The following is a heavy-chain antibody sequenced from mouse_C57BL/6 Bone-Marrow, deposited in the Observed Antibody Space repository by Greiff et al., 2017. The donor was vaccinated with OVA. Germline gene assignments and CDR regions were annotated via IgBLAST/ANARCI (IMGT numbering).Heavy chain of an antibody. CDR2: INPEDGDT. D-gene: IGHD2-1*01. CDR3: SRCRGNSYDLDY. V-gene: IGHV14-2*01. J-gene: IGHJ4*01. CDR1: GFNFKDYY. Sequence: EVKLQESGAELVKPGASVKLSCTASGFNFKDYYMHWVKQRTEQGLEWIGRINPEDGDTYYAPKFQGKATITADTSSNTAYLQLSSLTSEDTAVYYCSRCRGNSYDLDYWGKGTTVTVSS.